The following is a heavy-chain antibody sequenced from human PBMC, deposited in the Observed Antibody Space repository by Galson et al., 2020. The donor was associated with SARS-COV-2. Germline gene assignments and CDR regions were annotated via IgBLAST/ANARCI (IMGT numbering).Heavy chain of an antibody. CDR1: GYTFTSYY. CDR3: ARDPQHRGRWFGELYYYYMGV. D-gene: IGHD3-10*01. V-gene: IGHV1-46*01. Sequence: ASVKVSCKASGYTFTSYYIHWVRQAPGQGLEWMGIINPSGGSTSYAQKFQGRLTMTRDTSTSKVYMELSSLRSEDTAVYYCARDPQHRGRWFGELYYYYMGVWGKGTTVTVSS. CDR2: INPSGGST. J-gene: IGHJ6*03.